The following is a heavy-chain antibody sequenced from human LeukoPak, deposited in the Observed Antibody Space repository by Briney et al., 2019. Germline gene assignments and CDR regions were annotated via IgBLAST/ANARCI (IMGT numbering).Heavy chain of an antibody. Sequence: SETLSLTCAVYGGSFSGYYWSWIRQPPGKGLEWIGEINHSGSTNYNPSLKSRVTISVDTSKNQFSLKLSSVTAADTAVYYCARVVVVVAATHIDYWGQGTLVTVSS. CDR3: ARVVVVVAATHIDY. J-gene: IGHJ4*02. V-gene: IGHV4-34*01. CDR1: GGSFSGYY. D-gene: IGHD2-15*01. CDR2: INHSGST.